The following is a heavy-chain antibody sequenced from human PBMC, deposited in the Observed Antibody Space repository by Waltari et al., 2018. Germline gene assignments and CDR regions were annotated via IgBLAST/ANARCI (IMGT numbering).Heavy chain of an antibody. Sequence: QVQLQESGPGLVKPSETLSLTCAVSGYSISSGYYWGWIRQPPGKGLEWIGSIYHSGSTYYNPSLKSRVTISVDTSKNQFSLKLSSVTAADTAVYYCARHPSYSGSYDYWGQGTLVTVSS. J-gene: IGHJ4*02. V-gene: IGHV4-38-2*01. CDR1: GYSISSGYY. CDR3: ARHPSYSGSYDY. D-gene: IGHD1-26*01. CDR2: IYHSGST.